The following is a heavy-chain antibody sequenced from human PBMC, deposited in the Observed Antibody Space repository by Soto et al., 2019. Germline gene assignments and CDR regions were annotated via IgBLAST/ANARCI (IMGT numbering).Heavy chain of an antibody. Sequence: SETLSLTCAVYGGSFSGYYWSWIRQPPGKGLEWIGEINHSGSTNYNPSLKSRVTISVDTSKNQFSLKLSSVTAADTAVYYCARGQYAFDIWGQGTMVTV. CDR2: INHSGST. CDR1: GGSFSGYY. CDR3: ARGQYAFDI. V-gene: IGHV4-34*01. J-gene: IGHJ3*02.